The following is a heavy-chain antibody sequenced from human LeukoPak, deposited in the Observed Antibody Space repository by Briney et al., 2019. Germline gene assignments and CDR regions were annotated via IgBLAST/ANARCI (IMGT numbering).Heavy chain of an antibody. CDR3: AAGTAADY. D-gene: IGHD6-13*01. CDR2: ISSSSSYT. V-gene: IGHV3-11*03. CDR1: GLPFSDYY. J-gene: IGHJ4*02. Sequence: GGSVRLSCVVWGLPFSDYYMIGIRGATGKGLEWISYISSSSSYTDYANSVNGRFTISRDNAQNALFLQMNSLRVEDTAVYYCAAGTAADYWGQGTLVTVSS.